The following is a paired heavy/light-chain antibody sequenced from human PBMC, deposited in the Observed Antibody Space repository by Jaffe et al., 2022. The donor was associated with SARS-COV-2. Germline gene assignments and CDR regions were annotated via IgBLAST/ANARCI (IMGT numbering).Light chain of an antibody. CDR3: AAWDDSLSGL. V-gene: IGLV1-47*01. CDR1: SSNIGSNY. Sequence: QSVLTQPPSASGTPGQRVTISCSGSSSNIGSNYVYWYQQLPGTAPKLLIYRNNQRPSGVPDRFSGSKSGTSASLAISGLRSEDEADYYCAAWDDSLSGLFGGGTKLTVL. CDR2: RNN. J-gene: IGLJ3*02.
Heavy chain of an antibody. Sequence: QVQLVESGGGVVQPGRSLRLSCAASGFTFSSYGMHWVRQAPGKGLEWVAVISYDGSNKYYADSVKGRFTISRDNSKNTLYLQMNSLRAEDTAVYYCAKAAGHFWSGKGVDYYYGMDVWGQGTTVTVSS. CDR3: AKAAGHFWSGKGVDYYYGMDV. CDR1: GFTFSSYG. V-gene: IGHV3-30*18. D-gene: IGHD3-3*02. J-gene: IGHJ6*02. CDR2: ISYDGSNK.